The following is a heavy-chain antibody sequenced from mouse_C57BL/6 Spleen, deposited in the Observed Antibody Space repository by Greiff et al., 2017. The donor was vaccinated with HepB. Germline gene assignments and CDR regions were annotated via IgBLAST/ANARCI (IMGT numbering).Heavy chain of an antibody. CDR3: TSGGDYDGGNAMDY. CDR1: GYTFTDYE. J-gene: IGHJ4*01. Sequence: VQLQQSGAELVRPGASVTLSCKASGYTFTDYEMHWVKQTPVHGLEWIGAIDPETGGTAYNQKFKGKAILTADKSSSTAYMELRSLTSEDSAVYYCTSGGDYDGGNAMDYWGQGTSVTVSS. D-gene: IGHD2-4*01. V-gene: IGHV1-15*01. CDR2: IDPETGGT.